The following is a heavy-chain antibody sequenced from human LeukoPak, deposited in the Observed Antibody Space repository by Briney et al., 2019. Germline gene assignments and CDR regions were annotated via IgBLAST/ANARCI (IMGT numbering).Heavy chain of an antibody. CDR1: GGSFSGYY. Sequence: SETLSLTCAVYGGSFSGYYWSWIRQPPGKGLEWIGEINHSGSTNYNPSLKSRVTISVDMSKNQFSLKLSSVTAADTAVYYCAGGEVVTALDYWGQGTLVTVSS. V-gene: IGHV4-34*01. D-gene: IGHD2-21*02. CDR3: AGGEVVTALDY. CDR2: INHSGST. J-gene: IGHJ4*02.